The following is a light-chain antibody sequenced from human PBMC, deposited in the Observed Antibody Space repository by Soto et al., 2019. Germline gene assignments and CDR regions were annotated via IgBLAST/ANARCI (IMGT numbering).Light chain of an antibody. CDR1: SSDGGAFNY. CDR2: DVS. V-gene: IGLV2-14*03. CDR3: NSYTSNNTYV. Sequence: QSALTQPASVSGSPGQAITISCSGNSSDGGAFNYVSWYQQHPGKAPKLMIYDVSNRPSGVSNRFSGSKSGNTASLTISGLRAEDEADYYCNSYTSNNTYVFGTGTMVTVL. J-gene: IGLJ1*01.